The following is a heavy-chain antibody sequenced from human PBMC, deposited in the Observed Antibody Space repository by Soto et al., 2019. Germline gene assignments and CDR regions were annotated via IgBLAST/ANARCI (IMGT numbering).Heavy chain of an antibody. J-gene: IGHJ1*01. Sequence: HPGGSLRLSCAASGFTFSSYAMHWVRQAPGKGLEWVAVISYDGSNKYYADSVKGRFTISRDNSKNTLYLQMNSLRAEDTAVYYCAREDYYDSSGYNAEYFQHWGQGTLVTVS. CDR3: AREDYYDSSGYNAEYFQH. D-gene: IGHD3-22*01. CDR2: ISYDGSNK. V-gene: IGHV3-30-3*01. CDR1: GFTFSSYA.